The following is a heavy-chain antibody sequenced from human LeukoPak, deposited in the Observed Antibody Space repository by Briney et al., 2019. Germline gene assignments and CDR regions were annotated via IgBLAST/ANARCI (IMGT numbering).Heavy chain of an antibody. J-gene: IGHJ4*02. CDR1: GFTFSSYG. Sequence: GGSLRLSCAASGFTFSSYGMTWVRQAPGKGLEWVSGISGSGGSTYYADSVKGRFTISRDNAKNSLYLHMNSLRAEDTAVYYCASVRRGGLGAGGDSLDYWGQGTLVTVSS. CDR3: ASVRRGGLGAGGDSLDY. CDR2: ISGSGGST. D-gene: IGHD3-16*01. V-gene: IGHV3-23*01.